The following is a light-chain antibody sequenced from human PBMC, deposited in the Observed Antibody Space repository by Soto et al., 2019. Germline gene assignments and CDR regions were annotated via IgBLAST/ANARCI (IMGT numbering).Light chain of an antibody. J-gene: IGLJ2*01. V-gene: IGLV3-1*01. CDR1: KLGYKY. CDR3: QAWDGSTVV. Sequence: SYELTQPPSVSVSPGQTASITCSGDKLGYKYVCWYQQKPGQSPVLVIYQDTQRPSGIPERFSGSNSGNTATLTISGTQAMDEADYYCQAWDGSTVVFGGGTQLTVL. CDR2: QDT.